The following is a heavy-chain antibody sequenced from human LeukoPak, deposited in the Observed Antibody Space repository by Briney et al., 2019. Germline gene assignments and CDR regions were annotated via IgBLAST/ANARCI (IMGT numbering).Heavy chain of an antibody. CDR2: ISGFRGNT. CDR3: ARDFLSYDGTENHYEDTFDI. CDR1: GYTFSSYG. J-gene: IGHJ3*02. D-gene: IGHD3-22*01. V-gene: IGHV1-18*01. Sequence: GASVKVSCKASGYTFSSYGISWERQAPGQGLEWMGWISGFRGNTNYAQNLRGRVTMTTDTSTTTAYMELRSLNSDDTAVYYCARDFLSYDGTENHYEDTFDIWGQGTMVTVSS.